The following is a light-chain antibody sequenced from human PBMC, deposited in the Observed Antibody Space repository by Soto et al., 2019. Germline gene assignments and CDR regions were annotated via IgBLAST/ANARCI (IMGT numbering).Light chain of an antibody. CDR2: DAS. CDR3: QQYDSLPPT. Sequence: DIQMTQSPSSLSPSVGDRVTFTCQASQDISNSLNWYQQKPGKAPKLLIYDASNLEVGVPIRFRGSGSGTEFTFTIRSLQPEDFATYYCQQYDSLPPTFGLGTRLEMK. CDR1: QDISNS. V-gene: IGKV1-33*01. J-gene: IGKJ2*01.